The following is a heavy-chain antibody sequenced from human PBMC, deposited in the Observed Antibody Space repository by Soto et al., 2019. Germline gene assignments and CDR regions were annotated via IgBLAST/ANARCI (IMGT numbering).Heavy chain of an antibody. Sequence: PRLSCAVFGFTFSSYEMNWVRQAPGKGLEWVSYISSRGGTIYYAESVKGRFTISRDNARNSLNLQMNSLRAEDTAIYYCARGTATGNWGWFDSWGQGSLVTVSS. J-gene: IGHJ5*01. CDR3: ARGTATGNWGWFDS. D-gene: IGHD6-13*01. V-gene: IGHV3-48*03. CDR1: GFTFSSYE. CDR2: ISSRGGTI.